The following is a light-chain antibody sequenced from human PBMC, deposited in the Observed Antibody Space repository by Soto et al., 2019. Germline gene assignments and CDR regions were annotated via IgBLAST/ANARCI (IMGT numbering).Light chain of an antibody. CDR2: ENT. CDR1: SSNIGAGYD. CDR3: QSYDSNLRGHVV. Sequence: QSVLTQPPSVSRAPGQRVTISCSGSSSNIGAGYDVHWYQQLPGTAPKLLIYENTNRPSGVPGRFSGAKSGTSASLAITGLQAEDEADYYYQSYDSNLRGHVVFGGGTKLTVL. J-gene: IGLJ2*01. V-gene: IGLV1-40*01.